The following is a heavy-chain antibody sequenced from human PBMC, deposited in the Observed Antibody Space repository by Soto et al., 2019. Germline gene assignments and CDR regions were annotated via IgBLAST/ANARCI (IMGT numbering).Heavy chain of an antibody. CDR3: AKTPSYDFWSGYFDAFDI. CDR1: GFTFSSYA. V-gene: IGHV3-23*01. J-gene: IGHJ3*02. D-gene: IGHD3-3*01. Sequence: EVQLLESGGGLVQPGGSLRLSCAASGFTFSSYAMSWVRQAPGKGLEWVSAISGSGGSTYYADSVKGRFTISRDNSKHTLYLQMNSLRAEDTAVYYCAKTPSYDFWSGYFDAFDIWGQGTMVTVSS. CDR2: ISGSGGST.